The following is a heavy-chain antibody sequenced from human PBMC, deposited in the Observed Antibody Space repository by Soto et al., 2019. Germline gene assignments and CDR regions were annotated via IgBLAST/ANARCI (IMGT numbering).Heavy chain of an antibody. V-gene: IGHV3-7*03. D-gene: IGHD3-10*01. CDR2: IKQDEKEK. Sequence: GGYLRLSCADSGFTFINCCMSRFRQGPGKGLEWRTNIKQDEKEKYYEVSVKGLFTISRKNDKNALYLQMNSLRAEDTGMYYCACVITMVIWGQGIMVAV. J-gene: IGHJ3*02. CDR3: ACVITMVI. CDR1: GFTFINCC.